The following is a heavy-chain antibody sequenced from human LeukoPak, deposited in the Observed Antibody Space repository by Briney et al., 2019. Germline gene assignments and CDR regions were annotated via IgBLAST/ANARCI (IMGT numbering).Heavy chain of an antibody. J-gene: IGHJ4*02. CDR2: IWYDGSNT. V-gene: IGHV3-33*08. CDR3: ARDFQSVAGLDY. CDR1: GFTFSSYG. D-gene: IGHD6-19*01. Sequence: GGSLRLSCAASGFTFSSYGMPWVRQAPGKGLEWVAVIWYDGSNTYYADSVKGRFTISRDNSKNTLYLQMNSLRAEDTAVYYCARDFQSVAGLDYWGQGTLVTVSS.